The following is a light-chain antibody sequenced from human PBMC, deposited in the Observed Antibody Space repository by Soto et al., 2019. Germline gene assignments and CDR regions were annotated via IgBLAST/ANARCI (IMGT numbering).Light chain of an antibody. CDR1: TSNIGSNF. CDR2: SNA. V-gene: IGLV1-47*01. J-gene: IGLJ2*01. Sequence: QAVVTQAPSASGTPGQRVTISCSGSTSNIGSNFVFWYQHLAGMAPKLLIYSNAHRPSGVPDRFSGSKSGTSASLSISGLRSEDEAHYYCAAWDDSLSGVVFGGGTKLTVL. CDR3: AAWDDSLSGVV.